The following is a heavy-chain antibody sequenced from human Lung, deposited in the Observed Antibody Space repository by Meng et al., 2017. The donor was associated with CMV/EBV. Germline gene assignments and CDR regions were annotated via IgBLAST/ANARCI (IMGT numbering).Heavy chain of an antibody. Sequence: SILIHHSFWSCIRQPPGKGPQWIGYISNTGITSYNPSFKSRVTISLDTSRNQFSLKLNSVTVADTAVYYCASNTPYYYHTTGPVWGNWGQGTLVTVSS. J-gene: IGHJ4*02. V-gene: IGHV4-30-4*01. CDR1: SILIHHSF. CDR2: ISNTGIT. D-gene: IGHD3-22*01. CDR3: ASNTPYYYHTTGPVWGN.